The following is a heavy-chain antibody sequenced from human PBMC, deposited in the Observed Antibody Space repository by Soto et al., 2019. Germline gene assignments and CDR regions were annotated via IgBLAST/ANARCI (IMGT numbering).Heavy chain of an antibody. D-gene: IGHD2-15*01. J-gene: IGHJ4*02. V-gene: IGHV3-7*01. CDR3: ASHPIGYCSGGSCYPGSFDY. CDR2: IKQDGSEK. Sequence: GGPRRLSCAGSGLTFSSYWMSWVRQAPGKGLEWVANIKQDGSEKYYVDSVKGRFTISRDNAKNSLYLQMNSLRAEDTAVYYCASHPIGYCSGGSCYPGSFDYWGQGTLVTVSS. CDR1: GLTFSSYW.